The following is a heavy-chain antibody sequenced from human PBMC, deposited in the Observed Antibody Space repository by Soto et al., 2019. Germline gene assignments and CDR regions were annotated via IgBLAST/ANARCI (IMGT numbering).Heavy chain of an antibody. CDR2: IYYSGST. V-gene: IGHV4-31*03. CDR3: ATTVTSYYYYYYMDV. J-gene: IGHJ6*03. Sequence: SETLSLTCTVSGGSISSGGYYWSWIRQHPGKGLEWIGYIYYSGSTYYNPSLKSRVTISVDTSKNQFSLKLSSVTAADTAVYYCATTVTSYYYYYYMDVWGKGTTVTVSS. CDR1: GGSISSGGYY. D-gene: IGHD4-17*01.